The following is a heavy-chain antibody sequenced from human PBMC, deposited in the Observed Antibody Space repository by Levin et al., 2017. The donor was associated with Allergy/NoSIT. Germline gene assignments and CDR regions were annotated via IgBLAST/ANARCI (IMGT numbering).Heavy chain of an antibody. CDR1: GYTFTGYY. J-gene: IGHJ4*02. D-gene: IGHD6-13*01. V-gene: IGHV1-2*02. CDR3: ARASSPMGLAAGGNDY. CDR2: INPDSGGT. Sequence: PVASVKVSCKASGYTFTGYYLHWFRQAPGQGPECVGWINPDSGGTKYVEKFQGRVTMTRDTSISTAYMELSRLRSDDTAVYYCARASSPMGLAAGGNDYWGQGTLVTVSS.